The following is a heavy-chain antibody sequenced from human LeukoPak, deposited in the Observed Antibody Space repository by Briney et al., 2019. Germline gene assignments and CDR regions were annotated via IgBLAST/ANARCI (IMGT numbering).Heavy chain of an antibody. CDR1: GGSFSGYY. CDR2: INHSGST. J-gene: IGHJ6*02. Sequence: PSETLSLTCAVYGGSFSGYYWSWIRQPPGKGLEWIGEINHSGSTNYNPFLKSRVTISVDTSKNQFSLKLSSVTAADTAVYYCARGVGYCSSTSCYTYYYGIDVGGQGTTVTVSS. V-gene: IGHV4-34*01. D-gene: IGHD2-2*01. CDR3: ARGVGYCSSTSCYTYYYGIDV.